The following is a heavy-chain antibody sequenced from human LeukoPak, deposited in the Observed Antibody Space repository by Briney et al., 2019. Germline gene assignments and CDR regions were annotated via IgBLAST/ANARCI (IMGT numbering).Heavy chain of an antibody. Sequence: GGSLRLSCAASGFTFSSYAMHWVRQAPGKGLEWVAVISYDGSNKYYADSVKGRFTISRDNSKNTLYLQMNSLRAEDTAVYYCASARPSSWYRYYFDYWGQGTLVTVSS. J-gene: IGHJ4*02. CDR1: GFTFSSYA. V-gene: IGHV3-30-3*01. D-gene: IGHD6-13*01. CDR2: ISYDGSNK. CDR3: ASARPSSWYRYYFDY.